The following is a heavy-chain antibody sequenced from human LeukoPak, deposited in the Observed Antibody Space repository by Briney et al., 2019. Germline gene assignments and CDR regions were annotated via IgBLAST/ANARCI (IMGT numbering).Heavy chain of an antibody. V-gene: IGHV3-74*01. CDR1: GFTFSSYA. Sequence: LPGGSLRLSCAASGFTFSSYAMHWVRQAPGKGLVWVSRINSDGSSTSYADSVKGRFTISRDNAKNTLYLQMNSLRAEDTAVYYCASIGVSYSSGWYGGDYWGQGTLVTVSS. CDR3: ASIGVSYSSGWYGGDY. J-gene: IGHJ4*02. CDR2: INSDGSST. D-gene: IGHD6-19*01.